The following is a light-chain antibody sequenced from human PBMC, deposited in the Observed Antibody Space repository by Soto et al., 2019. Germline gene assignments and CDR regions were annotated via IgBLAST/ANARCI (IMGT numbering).Light chain of an antibody. J-gene: IGKJ5*01. CDR3: QQYGSGWT. Sequence: EIVMTQSPSTLPVSPGERATLSCRASQSVSSNLAWYQQKPGQPPRLLIYGASSTATGIPDRFRGSGSGTDFTLTISRLEPEDFAVYYCQQYGSGWTFGQGTRLEIK. CDR2: GAS. CDR1: QSVSSN. V-gene: IGKV3-20*01.